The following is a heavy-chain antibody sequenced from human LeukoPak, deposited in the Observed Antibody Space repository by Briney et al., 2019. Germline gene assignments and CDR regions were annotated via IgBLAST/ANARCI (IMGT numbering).Heavy chain of an antibody. D-gene: IGHD4-17*01. J-gene: IGHJ1*01. V-gene: IGHV4-34*01. Sequence: SETLSLTCAVYGGSFSGYYWSWIRQPPGKGLGWIGEINHSGSTNYNPSLKSRVTISVDTSKNQFSLKLSSVTAADTAVYYCARVGGRLRVFQHWGQGTLVTVSS. CDR3: ARVGGRLRVFQH. CDR2: INHSGST. CDR1: GGSFSGYY.